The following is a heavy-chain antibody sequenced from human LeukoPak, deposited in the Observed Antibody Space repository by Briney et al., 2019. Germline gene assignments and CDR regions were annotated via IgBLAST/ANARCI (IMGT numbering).Heavy chain of an antibody. D-gene: IGHD4-17*01. Sequence: GGSLRLSCAASGFTFSSYWMSWVRQAPGTGLEWVANIKQDGSEKYYVDSVKGRFTISRDNAKNSLYLQMNSLRAEDTAVYYWARALPMTTVTYYIDYWGQGTLVTVSS. CDR2: IKQDGSEK. CDR1: GFTFSSYW. CDR3: ARALPMTTVTYYIDY. J-gene: IGHJ4*02. V-gene: IGHV3-7*01.